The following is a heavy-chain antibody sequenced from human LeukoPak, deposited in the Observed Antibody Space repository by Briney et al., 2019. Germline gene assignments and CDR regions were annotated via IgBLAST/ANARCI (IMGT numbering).Heavy chain of an antibody. V-gene: IGHV3-23*01. CDR3: AKGTYSGYVSPYEPDFDY. D-gene: IGHD5-12*01. Sequence: GGSLRLSCAASGFTFSSYAMSWVRQAPGKGLEWVSAISGSGGSTYYADSVKGRFTISRDNSKNTLYLQMNSLRAEDTAVYYCAKGTYSGYVSPYEPDFDYWGQGTLVTVSS. CDR1: GFTFSSYA. CDR2: ISGSGGST. J-gene: IGHJ4*02.